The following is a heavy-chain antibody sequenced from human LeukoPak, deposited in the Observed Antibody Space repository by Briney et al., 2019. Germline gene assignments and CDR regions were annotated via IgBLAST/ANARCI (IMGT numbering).Heavy chain of an antibody. J-gene: IGHJ4*02. Sequence: SETLSLTCTVSGTSISSHYWSWTRQPAGKGLEWIGRLYTSGSTKYNPSLKSRVSMSVDTSKNEFSLKLSSVTAADTAVYFCATGESLDYWGQGTLVTVSS. CDR3: ATGESLDY. CDR1: GTSISSHY. CDR2: LYTSGST. D-gene: IGHD1-14*01. V-gene: IGHV4-4*07.